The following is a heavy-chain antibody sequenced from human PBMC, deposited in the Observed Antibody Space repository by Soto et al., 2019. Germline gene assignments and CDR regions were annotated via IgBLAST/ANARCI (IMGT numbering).Heavy chain of an antibody. Sequence: EVQLVESGGGFIYPGGSLRLSCAASGLTISNAWMNWVRQAPGKGLEWVGRIKTNTEGGTTDYAAAVKARFTGSRNDSKNTLYLQMNSLKPEDTAVNYCSTGSVEGVWGQGTTVTVSS. CDR2: IKTNTEGGTT. CDR3: STGSVEGV. J-gene: IGHJ6*02. V-gene: IGHV3-15*07. D-gene: IGHD2-15*01. CDR1: GLTISNAW.